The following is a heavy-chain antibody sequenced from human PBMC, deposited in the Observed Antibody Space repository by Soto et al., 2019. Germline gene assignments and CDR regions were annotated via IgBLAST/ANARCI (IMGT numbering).Heavy chain of an antibody. D-gene: IGHD6-13*01. J-gene: IGHJ4*02. Sequence: EVQLLESGGGLVQPGGSLRLSCAASGFTFNRYAVSWVRQAPGKGLEWVSGISGDASTTYYADSVKGRFTISRDNSKNANTLYLQMNSLRAEDTALYYCAKDVTESSSWSEYFDFWGQGTLVTVSS. CDR3: AKDVTESSSWSEYFDF. CDR2: ISGDASTT. V-gene: IGHV3-23*01. CDR1: GFTFNRYA.